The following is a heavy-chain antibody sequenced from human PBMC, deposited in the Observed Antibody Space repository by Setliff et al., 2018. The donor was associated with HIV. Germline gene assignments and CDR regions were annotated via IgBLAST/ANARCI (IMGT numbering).Heavy chain of an antibody. CDR1: GFPFSSYE. D-gene: IGHD2-2*02. J-gene: IGHJ6*02. CDR2: ISSSGSTI. CDR3: ARTRAMTSKSHTLFHALDV. Sequence: GGSLRLSCAASGFPFSSYEMNWVRQAPGKGLEWVSYISSSGSTIYYADSVKGRFTVSRDNTRNSLSLQLNSLKTEDTATYYCARTRAMTSKSHTLFHALDVWGRGTTVTVSS. V-gene: IGHV3-48*03.